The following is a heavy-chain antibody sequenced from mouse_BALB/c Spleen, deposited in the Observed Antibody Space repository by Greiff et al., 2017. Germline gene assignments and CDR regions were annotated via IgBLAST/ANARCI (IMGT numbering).Heavy chain of an antibody. CDR1: GFTFSDYG. CDR3: ARVTGSYWYFDV. J-gene: IGHJ1*01. V-gene: IGHV5-15*02. Sequence: EVQGVESGGGLVQPGGSRKLSCAASGFTFSDYGMAWVRQAPGKGPEWVAFISNLAYSIYYADTVTGRFTISRENAKNTLYLEMSSLRSEDTAMYYCARVTGSYWYFDVWGAGTTVTVSS. D-gene: IGHD4-1*01. CDR2: ISNLAYSI.